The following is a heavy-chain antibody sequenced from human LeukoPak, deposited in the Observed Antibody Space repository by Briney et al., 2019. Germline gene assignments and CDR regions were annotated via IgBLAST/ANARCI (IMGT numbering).Heavy chain of an antibody. CDR1: GGSICSYY. V-gene: IGHV4-59*01. CDR3: ARGVPYNWFDP. Sequence: SETLSPTCTVSGGSICSYYWSWIRQPPGKGLQWIGYIYYSGSTNYNPSLKSRVTISVDTSKNQFSLKLSSVTAADTAVYYCARGVPYNWFDPWGQGTLVTVSS. J-gene: IGHJ5*02. CDR2: IYYSGST.